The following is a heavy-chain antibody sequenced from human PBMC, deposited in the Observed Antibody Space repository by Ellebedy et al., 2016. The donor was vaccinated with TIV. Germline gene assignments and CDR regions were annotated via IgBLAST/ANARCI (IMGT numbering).Heavy chain of an antibody. V-gene: IGHV2-5*02. D-gene: IGHD1-26*01. CDR3: ARIRGGSYGNAFDY. CDR1: GFSLTTRQVG. CDR2: NYWDDDN. J-gene: IGHJ4*02. Sequence: SGPTLVKPTQTLTLTCTFSGFSLTTRQVGVGWIRQPPGKALEWLAINYWDDDNRYNPSLESRLSVTKDTSKNQVVLTMTNMDPVDTATYYCARIRGGSYGNAFDYWGQGTLVTVSS.